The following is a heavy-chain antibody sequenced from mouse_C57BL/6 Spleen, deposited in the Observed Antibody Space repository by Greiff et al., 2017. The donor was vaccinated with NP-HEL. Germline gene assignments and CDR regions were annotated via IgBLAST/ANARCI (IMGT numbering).Heavy chain of an antibody. J-gene: IGHJ2*01. D-gene: IGHD1-1*01. CDR3: ATDYGSSSYFDY. CDR2: INPNNGGT. Sequence: VQLQQSGPELVKPGASVKISCKASGYTFTDYYMNWVKQSHGKSLEWIGDINPNNGGTSYNQKFKGKATLTVDKSSSTAYMELRSLTSEDSAVYYCATDYGSSSYFDYWGQGTTLTVSS. CDR1: GYTFTDYY. V-gene: IGHV1-26*01.